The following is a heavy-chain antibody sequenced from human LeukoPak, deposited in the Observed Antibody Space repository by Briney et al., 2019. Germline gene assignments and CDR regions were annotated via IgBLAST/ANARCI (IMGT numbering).Heavy chain of an antibody. CDR3: ARTYSGSYYRQGYFDY. V-gene: IGHV4-59*12. D-gene: IGHD1-26*01. CDR2: IYYSGST. CDR1: GGSISSYY. J-gene: IGHJ4*02. Sequence: SETLSLTCTVSGGSISSYYWSWIRQPPGKGLEWIGYIYYSGSTNYNPSLKSRVTISVDKSKNQFSLKLSSVTAADTAVYYCARTYSGSYYRQGYFDYWGQGTLVTVSS.